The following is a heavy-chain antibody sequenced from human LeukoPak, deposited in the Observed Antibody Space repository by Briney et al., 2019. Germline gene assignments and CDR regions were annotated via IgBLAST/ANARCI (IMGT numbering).Heavy chain of an antibody. J-gene: IGHJ4*02. Sequence: ASVKVSCKAFGYTFTSNYMHWVRQAPGQGPEWMGVISPSGGSTTYAQKFQGRVTLTRDMSTSTDYLELSRLRSDDTAVYYCARGSRPVYNLLTGKRYFDYWGQGTLLTVSS. CDR2: ISPSGGST. CDR1: GYTFTSNY. D-gene: IGHD3-9*01. V-gene: IGHV1-46*01. CDR3: ARGSRPVYNLLTGKRYFDY.